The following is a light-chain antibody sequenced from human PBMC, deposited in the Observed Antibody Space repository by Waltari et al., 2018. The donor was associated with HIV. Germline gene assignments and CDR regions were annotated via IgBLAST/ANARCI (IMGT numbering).Light chain of an antibody. V-gene: IGLV7-43*01. Sequence: QTVVTQEPSLTVSPGGTVTLTCASSTGAVTSGNYPNWFQQKPGQAPRGLIYSTSKKTSCPPARFSGSLRGGKAALTLSGVQPEDEAEYYCLLYYGGAQRYVFGTGTKVTVL. CDR3: LLYYGGAQRYV. CDR1: TGAVTSGNY. CDR2: STS. J-gene: IGLJ1*01.